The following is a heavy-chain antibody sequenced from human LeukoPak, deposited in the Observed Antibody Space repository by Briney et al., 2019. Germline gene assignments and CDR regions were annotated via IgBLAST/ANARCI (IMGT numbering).Heavy chain of an antibody. CDR2: VRTRGDPT. CDR3: ATFYSGNYNDFDY. D-gene: IGHD1-26*01. J-gene: IGHJ4*02. CDR1: GFRFDSNP. Sequence: GGSLRLSCAASGFRFDSNPMNWVRQPPGKGMEWLSNVRTRGDPTSYADSVKGRFTISRDNAQNSLYLQMNSLRAEDTAVYYCATFYSGNYNDFDYWGQGTLVTVSS. V-gene: IGHV3-48*04.